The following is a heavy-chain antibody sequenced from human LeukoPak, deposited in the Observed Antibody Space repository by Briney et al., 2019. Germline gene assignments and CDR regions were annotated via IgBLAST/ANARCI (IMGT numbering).Heavy chain of an antibody. CDR3: ARRRIGGYFDS. D-gene: IGHD4-23*01. CDR2: ISSTGETI. V-gene: IGHV3-48*03. CDR1: GFNFSPYE. J-gene: IGHJ4*02. Sequence: GGSLRLSCAASGFNFSPYEMSWVRQAPGKGLEWVSYISSTGETIYYADSVKGRFTISRDNGKNSLYLQMNSLRVEDTAVYYCARRRIGGYFDSWGQGTLVSVSS.